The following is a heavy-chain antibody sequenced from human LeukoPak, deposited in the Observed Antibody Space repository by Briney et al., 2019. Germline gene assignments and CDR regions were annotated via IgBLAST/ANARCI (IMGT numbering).Heavy chain of an antibody. CDR2: ITGSGGST. D-gene: IGHD6-13*01. J-gene: IGHJ4*02. V-gene: IGHV3-23*01. CDR3: AKGPYSSSDYFDY. CDR1: GLAFSSHA. Sequence: GGSLRLSCEASGLAFSSHAMTWVRQAPGKGLEWVSGITGSGGSTYHAESVKGRFTISRDNSKNTLYLQMNSLRAEDTAVYYCAKGPYSSSDYFDYWGQGTLVTVSS.